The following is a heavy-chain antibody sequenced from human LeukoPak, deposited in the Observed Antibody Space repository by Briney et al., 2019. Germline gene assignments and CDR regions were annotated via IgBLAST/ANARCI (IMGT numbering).Heavy chain of an antibody. CDR1: GFIFSSYA. CDR3: ARALKGPMVRGVDY. CDR2: ISYDGSNK. Sequence: GGSLRLSCAASGFIFSSYAMHWVRQAPGKGLEWVAVISYDGSNKYYADSVKGRFTISRDNSKNTLYLQMNSLRAEDTAVYYCARALKGPMVRGVDYWGQGTLVTVSS. J-gene: IGHJ4*02. D-gene: IGHD3-10*01. V-gene: IGHV3-30*04.